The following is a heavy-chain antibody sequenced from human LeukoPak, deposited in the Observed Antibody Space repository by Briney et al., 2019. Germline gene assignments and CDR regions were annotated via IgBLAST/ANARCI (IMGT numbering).Heavy chain of an antibody. Sequence: GGSLRLSCAASGFTFSSYAMNWVRQDPGKGTEWVSAISGSGGSTYYADSVKGRFTISRDNSKNTLDLQMNSLRAVDTAVYYCAKEAYDYYRSGRLIYWGQGTLVTVSS. V-gene: IGHV3-23*01. CDR3: AKEAYDYYRSGRLIY. CDR2: ISGSGGST. J-gene: IGHJ4*02. D-gene: IGHD3-10*01. CDR1: GFTFSSYA.